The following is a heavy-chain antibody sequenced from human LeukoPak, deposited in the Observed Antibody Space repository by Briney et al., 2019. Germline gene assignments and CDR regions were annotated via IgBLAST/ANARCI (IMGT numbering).Heavy chain of an antibody. V-gene: IGHV3-21*01. J-gene: IGHJ4*02. CDR3: ASTETVVPAAAFDY. CDR2: ISSSSSYI. CDR1: GFTFSSYI. Sequence: GGSLRLSCAASGFTFSSYIMNWVRQAPGKGLEWVSSISSSSSYIYYADSVKGRFTISRDNAKNSLYLQMNSLRAEDTAVYYCASTETVVPAAAFDYWGQGTLVTVSS. D-gene: IGHD2-2*01.